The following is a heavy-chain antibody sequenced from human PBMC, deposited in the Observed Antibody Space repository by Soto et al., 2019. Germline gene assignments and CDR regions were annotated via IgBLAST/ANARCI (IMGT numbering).Heavy chain of an antibody. D-gene: IGHD6-13*01. J-gene: IGHJ4*02. CDR2: ISSSSNYI. Sequence: PGGSLRLSCAASGFTFSSYGMNWVRQAPGKGLEWVSSISSSSNYIYYADSVKGRFTVSRDNAKNSLYLQMNSLRAEDTAFYYCARDTYSSTIHHYFDCWGQGTLVTVSS. CDR1: GFTFSSYG. V-gene: IGHV3-21*01. CDR3: ARDTYSSTIHHYFDC.